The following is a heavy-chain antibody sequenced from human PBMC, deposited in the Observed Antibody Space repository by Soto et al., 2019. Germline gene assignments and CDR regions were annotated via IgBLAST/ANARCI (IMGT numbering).Heavy chain of an antibody. D-gene: IGHD2-2*03. CDR3: ARHAGSLGY. CDR2: VYYSGSA. V-gene: IGHV4-59*08. J-gene: IGHJ4*02. Sequence: QVHLQESGPGLVKPSETLSLTCTISGSSITNYQWSWIRQPPGEGLEWTSHVYYSGSANYKPTLKSRGTISIDPSKSQFSLNLGSVTAAETAVYFCARHAGSLGYWGQGTLVTVSS. CDR1: GSSITNYQ.